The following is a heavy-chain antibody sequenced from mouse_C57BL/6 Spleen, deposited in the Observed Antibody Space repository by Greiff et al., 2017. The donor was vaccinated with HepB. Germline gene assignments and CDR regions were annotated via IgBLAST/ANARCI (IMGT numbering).Heavy chain of an antibody. J-gene: IGHJ3*01. V-gene: IGHV1-80*01. CDR3: ARSEKPSWFAY. Sequence: QVQLKESGAELVKPGASVKISCKASGYAFSSYWMNWVKQRPGKGLEWIGQIYPGDGDTNYNGKFKGKATLTADKSSSTAYMQLSSLTSEDSAVYFCARSEKPSWFAYWGQGTLVTVSA. CDR2: IYPGDGDT. CDR1: GYAFSSYW.